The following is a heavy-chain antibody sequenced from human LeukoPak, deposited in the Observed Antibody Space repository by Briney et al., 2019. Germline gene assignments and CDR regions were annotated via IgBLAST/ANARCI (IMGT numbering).Heavy chain of an antibody. CDR2: IYHSGST. Sequence: PSETLSLTCAVSGGSISSGGYSWSWIRQPPGKGLEWIGYIYHSGSTYYNPSLKSRVTISVDRSENQFSLKLSSVTAADTAVYYCARGGRNDVFDYWGQGTLVTVSS. CDR3: ARGGRNDVFDY. J-gene: IGHJ4*02. CDR1: GGSISSGGYS. V-gene: IGHV4-30-2*01.